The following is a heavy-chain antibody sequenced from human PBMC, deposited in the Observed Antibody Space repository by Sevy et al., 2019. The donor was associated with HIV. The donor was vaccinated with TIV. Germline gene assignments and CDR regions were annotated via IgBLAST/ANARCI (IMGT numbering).Heavy chain of an antibody. CDR3: ARHYPSESRQSFDY. D-gene: IGHD3-16*02. CDR1: GGSIGSSSYY. V-gene: IGHV4-39*01. CDR2: IYYSGNT. J-gene: IGHJ4*02. Sequence: SETLSLTCTVSGGSIGSSSYYWGWIRQPPGKGLEWIGTIYYSGNTYYNPSLKSRVTISVDTSKNQFSLKLRSVTPADTAVYSCARHYPSESRQSFDYWGQGTLVTVSS.